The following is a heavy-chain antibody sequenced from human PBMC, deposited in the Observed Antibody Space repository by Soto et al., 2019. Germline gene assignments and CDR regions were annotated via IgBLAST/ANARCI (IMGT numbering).Heavy chain of an antibody. D-gene: IGHD6-13*01. J-gene: IGHJ4*02. CDR3: AKDQGSSWYEIDY. Sequence: EVQLLESGGGLVQPGGSLRLSCAASGFTFSNYAVTWVRKAPGKGLEWVSTISGSGGRTYYADSVKGRFTISRDNSKNTLYLQMNSLRAEDTAVYYCAKDQGSSWYEIDYWGQGTLVTVSS. V-gene: IGHV3-23*01. CDR1: GFTFSNYA. CDR2: ISGSGGRT.